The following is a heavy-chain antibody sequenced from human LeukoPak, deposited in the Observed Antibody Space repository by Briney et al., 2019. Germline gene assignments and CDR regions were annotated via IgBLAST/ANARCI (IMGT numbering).Heavy chain of an antibody. V-gene: IGHV3-23*01. CDR3: AKVVAAAGTSAFDI. J-gene: IGHJ3*02. Sequence: GGSLRLSCSASGFSFSTDGMSWVRQAPGEGLEWVSAISGSGGSTYYADSVKGRFTISRDNSKNTLYLQMNSLRAEDTAVYYCAKVVAAAGTSAFDIWGQGTMVTVSS. D-gene: IGHD6-13*01. CDR2: ISGSGGST. CDR1: GFSFSTDG.